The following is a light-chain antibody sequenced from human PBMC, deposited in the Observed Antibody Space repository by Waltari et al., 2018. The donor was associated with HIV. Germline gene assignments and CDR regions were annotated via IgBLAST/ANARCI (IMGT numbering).Light chain of an antibody. CDR2: EVS. V-gene: IGLV2-14*01. CDR1: SSDVGGYNY. CDR3: SSYTSSSTLYVV. Sequence: QSALTQPASVSGSPGQSITISCTGTSSDVGGYNYVSWYQQHPGKAPKLMIYEVSYRPSVVSNRFSGSKSGNTASLTISGLQAEDEADYYCSSYTSSSTLYVVFGGGTKLTVL. J-gene: IGLJ2*01.